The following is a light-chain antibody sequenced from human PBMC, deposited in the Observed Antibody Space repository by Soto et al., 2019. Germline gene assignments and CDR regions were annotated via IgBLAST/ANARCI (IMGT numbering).Light chain of an antibody. CDR1: SSDVGSYNL. V-gene: IGLV2-23*02. CDR2: EVS. CDR3: CSYAGSSTFRV. J-gene: IGLJ3*02. Sequence: QSALTQPASVSGSPGQSITISCTGTSSDVGSYNLVSWYQQHPGKAPKVMIYEVSKRPSGVSNRFSGSKSGNTASLTISGLQAEDEADYYCCSYAGSSTFRVFGGGTKVTVL.